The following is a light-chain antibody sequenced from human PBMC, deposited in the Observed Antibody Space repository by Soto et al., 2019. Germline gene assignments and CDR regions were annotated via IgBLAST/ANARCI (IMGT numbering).Light chain of an antibody. CDR1: QSIGSH. CDR2: DAS. Sequence: EIVLTQSPGTLSLSPGERATLSCRARQSIGSHLAWYQQQPGQAPRLLIHDASSRTAGIQAMFSGRGSANVFTLTISSLEPEDFAVYYCQQFGSSVTFGQGTRLEIK. CDR3: QQFGSSVT. J-gene: IGKJ5*01. V-gene: IGKV3-11*01.